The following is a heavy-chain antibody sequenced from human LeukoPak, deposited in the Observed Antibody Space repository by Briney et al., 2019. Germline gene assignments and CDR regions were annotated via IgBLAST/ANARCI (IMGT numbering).Heavy chain of an antibody. CDR1: GFTFCSYW. D-gene: IGHD2-2*01. J-gene: IGHJ6*04. V-gene: IGHV3-7*05. Sequence: GGSLRLSCAASGFTFCSYWINWVRQAPGKGLELVANKKQEGSEKYYVDSVKGRFTIFRDNAKNSLYLQMNSLRAEDTAVYYCARDQGTRIVVVPAYDYYYGMDVWGKGTTVTVSS. CDR3: ARDQGTRIVVVPAYDYYYGMDV. CDR2: KKQEGSEK.